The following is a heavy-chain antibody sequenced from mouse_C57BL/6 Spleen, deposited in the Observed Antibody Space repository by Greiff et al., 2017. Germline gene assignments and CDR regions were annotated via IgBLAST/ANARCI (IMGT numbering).Heavy chain of an antibody. D-gene: IGHD4-1*01. CDR3: ARRPKGNWDDY. J-gene: IGHJ2*01. Sequence: QVQLKQPGAELVKPGASVKLSCKASGYTFTSYWMQWVKQRPGQGLEWIGEIDPSDSYTNYNQKFKGKATLTVDTSSSTAYMQLSSLTSEDSAVYYCARRPKGNWDDYWGQGTTLTVSS. CDR1: GYTFTSYW. V-gene: IGHV1-50*01. CDR2: IDPSDSYT.